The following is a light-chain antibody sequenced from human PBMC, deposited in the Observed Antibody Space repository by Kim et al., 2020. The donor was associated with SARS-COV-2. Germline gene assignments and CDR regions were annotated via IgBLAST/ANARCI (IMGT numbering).Light chain of an antibody. CDR3: QPYGSSPWT. Sequence: EIVLTQSPVTLSLSPGERATLSCRASQSVSSSYLAWYQQKPGQAPRLLIYGASSRATGIPDRFSGSGSGTDFTLTISRLEPEDFAVYYCQPYGSSPWTFGQGSTVDSK. V-gene: IGKV3-20*01. CDR1: QSVSSSY. CDR2: GAS. J-gene: IGKJ1*01.